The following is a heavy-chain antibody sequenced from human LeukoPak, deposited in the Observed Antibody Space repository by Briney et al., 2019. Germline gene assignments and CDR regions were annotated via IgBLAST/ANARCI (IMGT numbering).Heavy chain of an antibody. CDR3: ARDQRCSRYDGGCDQWYFDL. J-gene: IGHJ2*01. D-gene: IGHD5-12*01. Sequence: SETLSLTRTVSGGSISGYYWSWLRQPPGKGLEWIGYIYHNAFTHYNPSLRSRVTISVDTSRNQFSLKLTSATAADTAIYYCARDQRCSRYDGGCDQWYFDLWGRGTLVTVSS. CDR2: IYHNAFT. V-gene: IGHV4-59*01. CDR1: GGSISGYY.